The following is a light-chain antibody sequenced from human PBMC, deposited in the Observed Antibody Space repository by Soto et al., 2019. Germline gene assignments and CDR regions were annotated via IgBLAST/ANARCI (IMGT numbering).Light chain of an antibody. Sequence: QSVLTQPASVSGSPGQSITFPCTGTSSDIGAYNYVSWYQHHPGRAHKLMIFDVSIRPSGVSNRFSGSKSGNTASLTISGLQAEDEADYYCCSYTTSNTRVFGTGTKVTVL. J-gene: IGLJ1*01. CDR2: DVS. V-gene: IGLV2-14*03. CDR1: SSDIGAYNY. CDR3: CSYTTSNTRV.